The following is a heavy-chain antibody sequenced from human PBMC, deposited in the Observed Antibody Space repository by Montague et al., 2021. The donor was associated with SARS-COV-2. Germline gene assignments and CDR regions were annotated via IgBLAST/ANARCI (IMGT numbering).Heavy chain of an antibody. CDR1: GFTFPSYS. J-gene: IGHJ4*02. Sequence: SLRLSCAASGFTFPSYSMTWVRQAPGTALESLSVISSAGCYKYYAHSVKGRFTISRDNSRNTLYLQMSSLRPEDTAVYYCARDLLRHKGGFDSWGQGTLVTVSS. D-gene: IGHD2/OR15-2a*01. CDR3: ARDLLRHKGGFDS. V-gene: IGHV3-30-3*01. CDR2: ISSAGCYK.